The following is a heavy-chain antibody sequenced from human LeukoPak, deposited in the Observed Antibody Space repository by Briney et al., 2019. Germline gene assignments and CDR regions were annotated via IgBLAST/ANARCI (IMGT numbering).Heavy chain of an antibody. CDR3: ARAGWLQPLN. J-gene: IGHJ4*02. D-gene: IGHD5-18*01. V-gene: IGHV4-59*01. Sequence: KPSETLSLTCTVSGGSISSYYWSWFRQPPGKALEWIGYIYYSGSTNYNPSLKSRVTISVDTSKNQFSLKLNSVTAADTAVYYCARAGWLQPLNWGQGTLVTVSS. CDR2: IYYSGST. CDR1: GGSISSYY.